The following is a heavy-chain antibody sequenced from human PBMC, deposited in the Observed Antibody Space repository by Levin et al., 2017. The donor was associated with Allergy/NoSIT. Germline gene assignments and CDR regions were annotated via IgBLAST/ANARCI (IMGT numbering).Heavy chain of an antibody. CDR1: GFTVSSNY. D-gene: IGHD3-9*01. J-gene: IGHJ6*03. CDR2: IYSGGST. V-gene: IGHV3-66*02. CDR3: ASETYYDILTGYYSYYYMDV. Sequence: GGSLRLSCAASGFTVSSNYMSWVRQAPGKGLEWVSVIYSGGSTYYADSVKGRFTISRDNSKNTLYLQMNSLRAEDTAVYYCASETYYDILTGYYSYYYMDVWGKGTTVTVSS.